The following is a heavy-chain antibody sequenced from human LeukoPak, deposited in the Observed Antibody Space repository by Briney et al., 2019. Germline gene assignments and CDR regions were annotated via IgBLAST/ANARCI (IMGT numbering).Heavy chain of an antibody. CDR3: AKLAKYFYGWETYYFFEH. Sequence: GGSLRLSCAASGFSFTTYWMSWVRQAPGKGVEWVANINQDGTEKYYVDSVKGRFTISRDNAKNSLYLQMNSLRVEDTAVYYCAKLAKYFYGWETYYFFEHWGQGTPVTASS. CDR2: INQDGTEK. CDR1: GFSFTTYW. D-gene: IGHD3-10*01. J-gene: IGHJ4*02. V-gene: IGHV3-7*01.